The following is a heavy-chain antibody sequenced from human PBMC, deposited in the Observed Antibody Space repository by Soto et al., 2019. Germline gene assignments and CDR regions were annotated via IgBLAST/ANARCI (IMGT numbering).Heavy chain of an antibody. Sequence: SETLSLTCTVSGASINDFYWSWIRQTPGKGLEWVGFMYYSETTKYNPSLKGRVNMSLDTSKNQVSLHLKSVTAADTAVYYCARANSSTWYKLEYKWFDPWGQGTQVTVSS. V-gene: IGHV4-59*01. J-gene: IGHJ5*02. D-gene: IGHD6-13*01. CDR1: GASINDFY. CDR3: ARANSSTWYKLEYKWFDP. CDR2: MYYSETT.